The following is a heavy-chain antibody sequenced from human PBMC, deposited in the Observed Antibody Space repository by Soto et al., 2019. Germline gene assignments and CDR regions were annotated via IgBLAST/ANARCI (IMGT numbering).Heavy chain of an antibody. D-gene: IGHD4-17*01. J-gene: IGHJ6*02. CDR2: INPNSGGT. CDR3: ASSWRGYGDEAFQDGNYYYYGMDV. Sequence: ASVKVSCKASGYTFTGYYMHWVRQAPGQGLEWMGWINPNSGGTNYAQKFQGRVTMTRDTSISTAYMELSRLRSDDTAVYYCASSWRGYGDEAFQDGNYYYYGMDVWGQGTTVTVSS. CDR1: GYTFTGYY. V-gene: IGHV1-2*02.